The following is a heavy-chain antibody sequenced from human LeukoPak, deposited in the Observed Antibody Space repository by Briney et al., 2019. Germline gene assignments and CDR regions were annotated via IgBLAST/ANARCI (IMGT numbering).Heavy chain of an antibody. CDR2: INPNSGGT. V-gene: IGHV1-2*02. Sequence: GASVKVSCKASGYTFTGYYMHWVRQAPGQGLEWMGWINPNSGGTNYAQKFQGRVTMTRDTSISTAYMELRSLRSDDTAVYYCARGAVAGTGWFDPWGQGTLVTVSS. J-gene: IGHJ5*02. CDR1: GYTFTGYY. D-gene: IGHD6-19*01. CDR3: ARGAVAGTGWFDP.